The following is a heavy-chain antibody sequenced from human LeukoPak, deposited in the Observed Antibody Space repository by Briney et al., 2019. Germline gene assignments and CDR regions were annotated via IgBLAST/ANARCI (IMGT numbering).Heavy chain of an antibody. CDR2: INPNSGGT. V-gene: IGHV1-2*02. CDR3: ARDQGYSSGWAYWYFDL. J-gene: IGHJ2*01. Sequence: ASVKVCCKASGYTFTGYYIHWVRQAPGQGLEWMGWINPNSGGTNYAQKFQGRVTMTRDTSISTAYMELSRLRSDDTAVYYCARDQGYSSGWAYWYFDLWGRGTLVTVSS. D-gene: IGHD6-19*01. CDR1: GYTFTGYY.